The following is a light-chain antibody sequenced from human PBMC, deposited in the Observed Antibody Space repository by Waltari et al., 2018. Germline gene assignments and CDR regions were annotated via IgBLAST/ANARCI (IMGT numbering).Light chain of an antibody. J-gene: IGKJ4*01. Sequence: DIQLNQSPSSLSSSVGDRVTITCRASQSISNYLNWYQQKPGKAPKVLISAASSLQSGVPSRFSGSGSGTAFTLTISSLQPEDFATYYCQQCYSTPPTFGGGTKVE. CDR2: AAS. CDR1: QSISNY. V-gene: IGKV1-39*01. CDR3: QQCYSTPPT.